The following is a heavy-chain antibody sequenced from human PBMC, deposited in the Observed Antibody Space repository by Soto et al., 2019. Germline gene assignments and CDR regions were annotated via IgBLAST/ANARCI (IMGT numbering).Heavy chain of an antibody. CDR2: INHSGSN. CDR3: ARGGSNDWQVAFDI. J-gene: IGHJ3*02. D-gene: IGHD3-9*01. V-gene: IGHV4-34*01. Sequence: SETLSLTCVVSGGSFSTYYYNWIRQSPGKGLEWIGEINHSGSNNYSPSLKSRVTMSLDTSKNQFSLKLTSVTAADTAVYYCARGGSNDWQVAFDIWGQGTMVTVSS. CDR1: GGSFSTYY.